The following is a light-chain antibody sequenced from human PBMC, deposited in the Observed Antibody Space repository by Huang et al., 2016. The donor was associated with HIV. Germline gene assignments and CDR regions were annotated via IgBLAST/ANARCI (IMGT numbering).Light chain of an antibody. CDR1: QSVLSPSNNRNH. CDR2: WAP. Sequence: DIVMTQSPDSLAVSLGERATITCVSSQSVLSPSNNRNHLAWYQPKPRQPPKLLISWAPTRESGVPDRFRGSGSATDFTLTIDNLQAEDVALYFCQQYYSIPGFGQGTYVEV. J-gene: IGKJ1*01. CDR3: QQYYSIPG. V-gene: IGKV4-1*01.